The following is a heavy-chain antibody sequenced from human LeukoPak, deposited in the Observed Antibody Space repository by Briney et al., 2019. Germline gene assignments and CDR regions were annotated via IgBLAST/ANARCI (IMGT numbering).Heavy chain of an antibody. Sequence: GGSLRLSCAASGFTFSSYSMNWVRQTPGKGLEWVSSISSSSSYIYYTDSVRGRFTISRDNARNSLYLQMNSLRAEDTAVYYCARVRGYYDSSHYYGDFDYWGQGTLVTVSS. J-gene: IGHJ4*02. CDR3: ARVRGYYDSSHYYGDFDY. CDR2: ISSSSSYI. V-gene: IGHV3-21*01. CDR1: GFTFSSYS. D-gene: IGHD3-22*01.